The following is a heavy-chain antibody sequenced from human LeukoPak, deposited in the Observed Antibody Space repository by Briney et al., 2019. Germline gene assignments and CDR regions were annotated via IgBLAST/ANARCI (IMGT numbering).Heavy chain of an antibody. Sequence: PGRSLRLSCAASGFTFSSYGMHWVRQAPGKGLEWVAVIWYDGSNKYYADSVKGRFTISRDNSKNTLYLQMNSLRAEDTAVYYCARALSSSWYVRYYYYMDVWGKGTTVTVSS. D-gene: IGHD6-13*01. CDR2: IWYDGSNK. J-gene: IGHJ6*03. CDR1: GFTFSSYG. CDR3: ARALSSSWYVRYYYYMDV. V-gene: IGHV3-33*01.